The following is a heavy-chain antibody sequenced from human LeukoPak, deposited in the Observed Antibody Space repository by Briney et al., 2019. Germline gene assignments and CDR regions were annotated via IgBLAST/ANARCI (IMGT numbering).Heavy chain of an antibody. CDR3: AEGGPRANWYFDL. V-gene: IGHV3-74*01. CDR1: GFTFSSYW. J-gene: IGHJ2*01. Sequence: GGSLRLSCAASGFTFSSYWMHWVRQAPGKGLVWVSRIGTDESSTTYADSVKGRFTISRDNAKNTLFLQMNSLRADDTAVYYCAEGGPRANWYFDLWGRGTLVTVSS. CDR2: IGTDESST. D-gene: IGHD1-26*01.